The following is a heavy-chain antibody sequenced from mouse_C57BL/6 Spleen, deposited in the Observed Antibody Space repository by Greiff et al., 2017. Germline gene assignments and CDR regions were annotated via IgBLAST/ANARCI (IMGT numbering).Heavy chain of an antibody. CDR3: ARDHDYDYWYFDV. CDR1: GYSITSGYY. V-gene: IGHV3-6*01. J-gene: IGHJ1*03. CDR2: ISYDGSN. D-gene: IGHD2-4*01. Sequence: EVKLQESGPGLVKPSQSLSLTCSVTGYSITSGYYWNWIRQFPGNKLEWMGYISYDGSNNYNPSLKNRISITRDTSKNQFFLKLNSVTTENTATYYCARDHDYDYWYFDVWGTGTTVTVSS.